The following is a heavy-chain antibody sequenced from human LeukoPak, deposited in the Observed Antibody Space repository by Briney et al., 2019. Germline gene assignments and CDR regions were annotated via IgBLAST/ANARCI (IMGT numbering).Heavy chain of an antibody. V-gene: IGHV1-2*02. CDR1: GYTFTGYY. D-gene: IGHD2-8*01. J-gene: IGHJ4*02. CDR3: ATGRHCTNGVCYFDY. CDR2: INPNSGGT. Sequence: ASVKVSCKAFGYTFTGYYMHWVRQAPGQGLEWMGWINPNSGGTNDAQKFQGRVSMTRDTTISTVYMELSRLRSDDTAMYYCATGRHCTNGVCYFDYWGQGTLVTVSS.